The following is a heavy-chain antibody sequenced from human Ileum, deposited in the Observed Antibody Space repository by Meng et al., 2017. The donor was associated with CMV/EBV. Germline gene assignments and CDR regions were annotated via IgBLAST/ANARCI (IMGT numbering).Heavy chain of an antibody. D-gene: IGHD1-26*01. CDR1: GFSPSTSGEV. Sequence: ITFKESGPTLVKPTQTLTLTVSFSGFSPSTSGEVVGWIRQPPGKALEWLALIYRGDDKRYSPSLNSRLTIAKDTSKNEVVLTLTNMGPIDTGTYYCAHFVGGYYPSRPDYWGQGTLVTVSS. CDR2: IYRGDDK. CDR3: AHFVGGYYPSRPDY. J-gene: IGHJ4*02. V-gene: IGHV2-5*02.